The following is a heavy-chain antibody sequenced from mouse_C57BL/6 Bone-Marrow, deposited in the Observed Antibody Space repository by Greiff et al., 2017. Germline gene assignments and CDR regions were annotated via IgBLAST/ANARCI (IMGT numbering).Heavy chain of an antibody. J-gene: IGHJ4*01. V-gene: IGHV2-5*01. Sequence: QVHVKQSGPGLVQPSQSLSITCTVSGFSLTSYGVHWVRQSPGKGLEWLGVIWRGGSTDYNAAFMSRLSITKDNSKSQVFFKMNSLQADDTAIYYCAKKGIYFEDYYAMDYWGQGTSVTVSS. CDR1: GFSLTSYG. CDR2: IWRGGST. D-gene: IGHD2-4*01. CDR3: AKKGIYFEDYYAMDY.